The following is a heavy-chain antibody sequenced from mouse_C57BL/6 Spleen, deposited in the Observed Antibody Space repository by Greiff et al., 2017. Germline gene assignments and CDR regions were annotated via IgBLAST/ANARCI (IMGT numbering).Heavy chain of an antibody. CDR3: AFYYDDDGYDMDY. CDR1: GYTFTSYW. J-gene: IGHJ4*01. CDR2: INPSSGYT. D-gene: IGHD2-4*01. V-gene: IGHV1-7*01. Sequence: QVQLKESGAELAKPGASVKLSCKASGYTFTSYWMHWVKQRPGQGLEWIGYINPSSGYTKYNQKFKDKATLTADKSSSTAYMQLSSLTYEDSAVYYCAFYYDDDGYDMDYWGQGTSVTVSS.